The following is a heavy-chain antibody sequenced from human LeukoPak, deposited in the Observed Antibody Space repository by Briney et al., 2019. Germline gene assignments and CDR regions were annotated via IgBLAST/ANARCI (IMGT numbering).Heavy chain of an antibody. CDR2: IKQDGSEK. J-gene: IGHJ4*02. D-gene: IGHD3-22*01. CDR3: AKDRMADYYDSSGRIGPLRY. Sequence: QAGGSLRLSCAASGFTFSSYWMSWVRQAPGQGLEWVANIKQDGSEKYYVDSVKGRLTISRDNSKNTLYLQMNSLRAEDTAVYYCAKDRMADYYDSSGRIGPLRYWGQGTLVTVSS. CDR1: GFTFSSYW. V-gene: IGHV3-7*01.